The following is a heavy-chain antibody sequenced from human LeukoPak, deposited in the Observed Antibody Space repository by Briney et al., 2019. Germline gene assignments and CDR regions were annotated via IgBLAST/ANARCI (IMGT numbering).Heavy chain of an antibody. Sequence: ASVKVSCKASGYTFTGYYMHWVRQAPGQGLEWMGRIIPILGIANYAQKFQGRVTITADKSTSTAYMELSSLRSEDTAVYYCASNAGSWMVGYWGQGTLVTVSS. CDR1: GYTFTGYY. V-gene: IGHV1-69*02. D-gene: IGHD2-2*01. CDR3: ASNAGSWMVGY. CDR2: IIPILGIA. J-gene: IGHJ4*02.